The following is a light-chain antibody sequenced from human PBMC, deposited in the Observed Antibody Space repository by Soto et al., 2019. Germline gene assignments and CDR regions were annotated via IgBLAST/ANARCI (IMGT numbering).Light chain of an antibody. CDR2: SAS. CDR3: QQSFSSPPIT. CDR1: QSVRNF. J-gene: IGKJ5*01. Sequence: DIQMTQSPSSLSASEGDRITISCRASQSVRNFLVWYQQKPGKAPKLLIHSASTLQSGVPSRFSGSGSGTDFTLTISSLQPEDVATYYCQQSFSSPPITFGQGTRLEI. V-gene: IGKV1-39*01.